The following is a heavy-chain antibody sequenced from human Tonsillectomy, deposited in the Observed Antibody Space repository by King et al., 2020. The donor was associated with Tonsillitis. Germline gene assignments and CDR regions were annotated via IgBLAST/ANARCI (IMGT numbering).Heavy chain of an antibody. CDR2: IRSDGSQT. D-gene: IGHD6-19*01. Sequence: DVQLVESGGGLVQPGESLRLSCAASEFTLRTYWMTWIRQAPGKGLEWVANIRSDGSQTNYLDSVKGRFTIFRDNAKNSVYLQMNSLRAEDTAIYHCARDANFRYGSAWYDVFDIWGRGTMVTVSS. J-gene: IGHJ3*02. CDR3: ARDANFRYGSAWYDVFDI. V-gene: IGHV3-7*01. CDR1: EFTLRTYW.